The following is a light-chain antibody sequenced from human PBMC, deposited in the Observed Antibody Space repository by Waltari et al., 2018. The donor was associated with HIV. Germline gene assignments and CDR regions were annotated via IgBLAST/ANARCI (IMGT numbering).Light chain of an antibody. CDR2: EDF. CDR3: QAWASNTVV. Sequence: SYELTQPPSMSVSPGQTANFTCSGDNLGDKYTCWYQQKSGQSPVLVIYEDFKRPSGIPERFSGSNSWNTATLTSIGTLAMDEADYFCQAWASNTVVFGGGTKLTVL. J-gene: IGLJ3*02. V-gene: IGLV3-1*01. CDR1: NLGDKY.